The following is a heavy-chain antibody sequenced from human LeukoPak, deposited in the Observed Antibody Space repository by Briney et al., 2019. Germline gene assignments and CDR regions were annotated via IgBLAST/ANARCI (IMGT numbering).Heavy chain of an antibody. D-gene: IGHD6-19*01. J-gene: IGHJ4*02. CDR3: ARIDAVAATPTSFNY. V-gene: IGHV4-59*01. CDR2: IYYSGTT. Sequence: KPSETLSLTCPVSGGSISIFYWSWIRQPPAKGLQWIGDIYYSGTTNYNPSLKSRLTISLDTSKNQFSLRLTSVTAADTAVYYCARIDAVAATPTSFNYWGQGTLVTVSS. CDR1: GGSISIFY.